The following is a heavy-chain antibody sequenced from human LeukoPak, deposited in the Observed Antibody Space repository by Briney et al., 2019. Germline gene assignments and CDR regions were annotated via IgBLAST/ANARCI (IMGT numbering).Heavy chain of an antibody. CDR3: ASAYSNYIYYFDY. J-gene: IGHJ4*02. CDR1: GGTFSSYA. V-gene: IGHV1-69*01. CDR2: IIPIFGTA. Sequence: SVKVSRKASGGTFSSYAISWVRQAPGQGLEWMGGIIPIFGTANYAQKFQGRVTITADESTSTAYMELSSLRSEDTAVYYCASAYSNYIYYFDYWGQGTLVTVSS. D-gene: IGHD4-11*01.